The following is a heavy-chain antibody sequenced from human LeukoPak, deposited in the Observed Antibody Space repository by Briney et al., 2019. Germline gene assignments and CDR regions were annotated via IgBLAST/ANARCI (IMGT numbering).Heavy chain of an antibody. V-gene: IGHV1-2*02. D-gene: IGHD3-22*01. J-gene: IGHJ1*01. CDR2: INPNSGGT. CDR3: ARDDYYDSSGYYMNKEHFQH. Sequence: ASVKVSCKASGYTFTVYYMHWVRQAPGQGLEWMGWINPNSGGTNYAQKFQGRVTMTRDTSISTAYMELSWLRSDDTAVYYCARDDYYDSSGYYMNKEHFQHWGQGTLVTVSS. CDR1: GYTFTVYY.